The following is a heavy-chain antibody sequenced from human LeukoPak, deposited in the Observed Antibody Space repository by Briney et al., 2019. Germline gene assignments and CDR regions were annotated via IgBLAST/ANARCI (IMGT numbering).Heavy chain of an antibody. CDR2: IDPNSGVT. D-gene: IGHD1-26*01. V-gene: IGHV1-2*02. CDR1: GYTFISYG. J-gene: IGHJ3*01. CDR3: ARELGINAFGV. Sequence: GASVKVSCKASGYTFISYGISWVRQAPGQGLEWMGWIDPNSGVTNFAQNFQGRLTMTTDTSISTAYMELSRLTSDDTTVYYCARELGINAFGVWGQGTLVTVSS.